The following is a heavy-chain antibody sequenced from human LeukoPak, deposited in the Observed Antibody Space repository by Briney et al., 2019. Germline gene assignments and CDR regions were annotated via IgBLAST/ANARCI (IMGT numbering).Heavy chain of an antibody. CDR3: ATLLGATTAWYFDL. D-gene: IGHD1-26*01. Sequence: SETLSLTCTVSGGSISSYYWSWIRQPPGKGLEWIGYIYYSGSTNYNPSLKSRVTISVDTSKNQFSLKLSSVTAADTAVYYCATLLGATTAWYFDLWGRGTLVTVSS. CDR1: GGSISSYY. CDR2: IYYSGST. V-gene: IGHV4-59*08. J-gene: IGHJ2*01.